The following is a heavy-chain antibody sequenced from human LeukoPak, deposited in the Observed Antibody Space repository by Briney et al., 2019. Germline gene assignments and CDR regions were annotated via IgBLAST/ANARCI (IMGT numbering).Heavy chain of an antibody. D-gene: IGHD6-19*01. V-gene: IGHV4-39*01. Sequence: SETLSLTCTVSGGSISSSSYYWGWIRQPPGKGLEWIGTMYYSGSTYYNPSLKSRVTISVDTSKSQFSLKVSSVTAADTAVYYCARLPSSGWLRYYFDYWGQGTLVTASS. CDR3: ARLPSSGWLRYYFDY. CDR2: MYYSGST. CDR1: GGSISSSSYY. J-gene: IGHJ4*02.